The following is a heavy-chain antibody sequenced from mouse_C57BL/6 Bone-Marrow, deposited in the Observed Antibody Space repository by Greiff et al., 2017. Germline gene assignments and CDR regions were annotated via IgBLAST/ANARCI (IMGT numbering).Heavy chain of an antibody. V-gene: IGHV1-82*01. CDR1: GYAFSSSW. D-gene: IGHD2-4*01. Sequence: QVQLKESGPELVKPGASVKISCKASGYAFSSSWMNWVKQRPGKGLEWIGRIYPGDGDTNYNGKFKGKATLTADKSSSTAYMQLSSLTSEDSAVYFCALYDYDGGFAYWGQGTLVTVSA. J-gene: IGHJ3*01. CDR2: IYPGDGDT. CDR3: ALYDYDGGFAY.